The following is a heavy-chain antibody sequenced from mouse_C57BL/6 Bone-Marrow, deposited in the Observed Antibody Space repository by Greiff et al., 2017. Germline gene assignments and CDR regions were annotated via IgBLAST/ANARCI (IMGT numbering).Heavy chain of an antibody. J-gene: IGHJ1*03. Sequence: QVQLQQSGAELVRPGSSVKLSCKASGYTFTSYWMHWVKQRPIQGLEWIGNIYPSDSETHYNQKFKDKATLTVDKSSSTAYMQLSSLTSEDSAVXYCARAVDWYFDVWGTGTTVTVSA. CDR2: IYPSDSET. D-gene: IGHD1-1*01. V-gene: IGHV1-52*01. CDR3: ARAVDWYFDV. CDR1: GYTFTSYW.